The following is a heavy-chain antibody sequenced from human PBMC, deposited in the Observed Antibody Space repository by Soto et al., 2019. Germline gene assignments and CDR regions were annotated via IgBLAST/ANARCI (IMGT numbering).Heavy chain of an antibody. CDR3: ARDVKMYYYDSSGYYEGYLDY. CDR2: ISSSSSTI. V-gene: IGHV3-48*02. CDR1: GFTFSSYS. Sequence: GGSLRLSCAASGFTFSSYSMNWVRQAPGKGLEWVSYISSSSSTIYYADSVKGRFTISRDNAKNSLYLQMNSLRDEDTAVYYCARDVKMYYYDSSGYYEGYLDYWGQGTLVTVSS. J-gene: IGHJ4*02. D-gene: IGHD3-22*01.